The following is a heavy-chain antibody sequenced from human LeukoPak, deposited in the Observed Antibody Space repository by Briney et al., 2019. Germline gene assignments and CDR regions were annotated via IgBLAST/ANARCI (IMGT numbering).Heavy chain of an antibody. CDR1: GYTFTSYY. J-gene: IGHJ6*02. V-gene: IGHV1-46*01. CDR2: INPSGGST. D-gene: IGHD2-21*02. Sequence: GASVKVSCKASGYTFTSYYMHWVRQAPGQGLEWMGIINPSGGSTSYAQKFQGRVTMTRDTSTSTVYMELSSLRSEDTAVYYCARGHCGGDCYHYYGMDVWGQGTTVTVSS. CDR3: ARGHCGGDCYHYYGMDV.